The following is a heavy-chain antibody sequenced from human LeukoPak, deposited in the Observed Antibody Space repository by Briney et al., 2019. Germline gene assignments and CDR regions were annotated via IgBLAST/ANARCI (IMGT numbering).Heavy chain of an antibody. J-gene: IGHJ6*03. D-gene: IGHD3-10*01. Sequence: SETLSLTCTVSGGSISSYYWSWIRQPAGKGLEWIGRIYTSGSTNYDPSLKSRVTMSVDTSKNQFSLKLSSVTAADTAVYYCARGGGVYYGSGSYYRDYYYYMDVWGKGTTVTISS. CDR3: ARGGGVYYGSGSYYRDYYYYMDV. CDR2: IYTSGST. CDR1: GGSISSYY. V-gene: IGHV4-4*07.